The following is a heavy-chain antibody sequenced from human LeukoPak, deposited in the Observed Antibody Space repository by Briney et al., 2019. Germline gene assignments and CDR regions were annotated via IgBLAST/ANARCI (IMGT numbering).Heavy chain of an antibody. V-gene: IGHV3-43*02. CDR2: ISGDGGST. Sequence: GGSLRLSCAASGFTFDDYAMHWVRQAPGKGLEWVSLISGDGGSTYYADSVKGRFTISRDNAKNSLYLQMNSLRAEDTAVYYCARDLSYCTITSCSYYYYGMDVWGQGTTVTVSS. CDR1: GFTFDDYA. CDR3: ARDLSYCTITSCSYYYYGMDV. J-gene: IGHJ6*02. D-gene: IGHD2-2*01.